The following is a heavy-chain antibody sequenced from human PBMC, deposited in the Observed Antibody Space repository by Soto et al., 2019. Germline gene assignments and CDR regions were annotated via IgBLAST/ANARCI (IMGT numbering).Heavy chain of an antibody. Sequence: EVPLLESGGGLVQPGGSLRLSCAASGFTFSSYAMNWVRQAPGKGLEWVSVISGSGGSTYYADAVKGRFTISRDNSKNTRYLQMNSLRAEDTAVYYCAKRTVGGYFDLWGRGTLVTVSS. CDR3: AKRTVGGYFDL. V-gene: IGHV3-23*01. CDR1: GFTFSSYA. D-gene: IGHD1-26*01. J-gene: IGHJ2*01. CDR2: ISGSGGST.